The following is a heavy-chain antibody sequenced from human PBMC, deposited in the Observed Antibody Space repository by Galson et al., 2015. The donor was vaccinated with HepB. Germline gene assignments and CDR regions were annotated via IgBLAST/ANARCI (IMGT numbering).Heavy chain of an antibody. D-gene: IGHD6-13*01. J-gene: IGHJ4*02. Sequence: SVKVSCKASGYTFTSYYMHWVRQAPGQGLEWMGIINPSGGSTSYAQKFQGRVTITRDTSTSTVYMELSSLRSEDTAVYYCARASSSSWYYGQALDYWGQGTLVTVSS. CDR3: ARASSSSWYYGQALDY. CDR2: INPSGGST. V-gene: IGHV1-46*01. CDR1: GYTFTSYY.